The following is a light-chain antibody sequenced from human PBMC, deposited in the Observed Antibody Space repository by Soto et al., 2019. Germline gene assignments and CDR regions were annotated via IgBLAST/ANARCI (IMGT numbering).Light chain of an antibody. CDR2: AAS. Sequence: DIQLTQSPSSLSTSVGDRVTISCRVSQGISNYLAWFQQKPGKVPKRLIYAASSLQNGVPSRFSGSGSGTEFTLTISSLQPEDFATYYCLQHNVYPLTFGGGTKVEIK. J-gene: IGKJ4*01. V-gene: IGKV1-17*03. CDR3: LQHNVYPLT. CDR1: QGISNY.